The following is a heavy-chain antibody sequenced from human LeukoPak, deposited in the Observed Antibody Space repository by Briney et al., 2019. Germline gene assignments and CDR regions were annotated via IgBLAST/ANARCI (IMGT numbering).Heavy chain of an antibody. J-gene: IGHJ3*02. CDR1: AGTFSSYA. D-gene: IGHD5-18*01. Sequence: SVKVSCKASAGTFSSYAISWVRQAPGQGLEWMGGIIPIFGTANYAQKFQGRVTITADESTSTAYMELSSLRSEDTAVYYCARDRRGYSYGQTNDAFDIWGQGTMVTVSS. CDR3: ARDRRGYSYGQTNDAFDI. CDR2: IIPIFGTA. V-gene: IGHV1-69*01.